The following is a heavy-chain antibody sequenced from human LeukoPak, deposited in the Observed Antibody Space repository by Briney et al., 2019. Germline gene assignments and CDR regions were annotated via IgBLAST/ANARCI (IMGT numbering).Heavy chain of an antibody. D-gene: IGHD6-13*01. CDR1: GYTFATYG. J-gene: IGHJ4*02. Sequence: ASVKVSCKASGYTFATYGFCWVRQAPGHGLEWMGWISANTGKTDYARKFQGRVTMTTDTSTSTAYMELRSLRPDDTAVYYCAKVAGDRMDYWGQGPLLTVSS. V-gene: IGHV1-18*01. CDR3: AKVAGDRMDY. CDR2: ISANTGKT.